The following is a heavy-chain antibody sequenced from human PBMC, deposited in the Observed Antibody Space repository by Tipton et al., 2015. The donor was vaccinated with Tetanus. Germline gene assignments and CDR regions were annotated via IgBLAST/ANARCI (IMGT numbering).Heavy chain of an antibody. CDR1: GFIFSGNYL. V-gene: IGHV3-7*01. Sequence: SLRLSCAASGFIFSGNYLMTWVRQAPGKGLELVANMKQDEGEKYYVDSVKGRFTISRDSAENSLYLQMSDLRAEDTAIYYCATGHMTGVPGRGYFDLWGRGTPVTVSS. CDR2: MKQDEGEK. J-gene: IGHJ2*01. D-gene: IGHD1-20*01. CDR3: ATGHMTGVPGRGYFDL.